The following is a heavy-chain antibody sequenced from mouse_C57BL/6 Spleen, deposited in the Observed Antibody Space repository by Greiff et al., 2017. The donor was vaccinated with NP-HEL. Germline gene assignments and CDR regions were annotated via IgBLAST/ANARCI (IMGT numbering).Heavy chain of an antibody. Sequence: VQLQESGAELARPGASVKMSCKASGYTFTSYTMHWVKQRPGQGLEWIGYINPSSGYTKYNQKFKDKATLTADKSSSTAYMQLSSLTSEDSAVYYCARPLWGYDGFDYWGQGTTLTVSS. CDR3: ARPLWGYDGFDY. D-gene: IGHD2-2*01. V-gene: IGHV1-4*01. CDR1: GYTFTSYT. CDR2: INPSSGYT. J-gene: IGHJ2*01.